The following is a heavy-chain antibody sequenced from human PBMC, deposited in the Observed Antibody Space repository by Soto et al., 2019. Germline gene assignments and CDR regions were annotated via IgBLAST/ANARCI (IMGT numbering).Heavy chain of an antibody. CDR3: ARRQGAASPQGDNWFDS. D-gene: IGHD6-13*01. J-gene: IGHJ5*01. CDR1: GGTFSSYA. Sequence: QVQLVQSGAEVKKPGSSVKVSCKASGGTFSSYAISWVRQAPGQGLEWMGGIIAIFGTANYAQKFQGRVTITADESTRTGYMELCSLRSEDTAVYYCARRQGAASPQGDNWFDSWGQGTLVTVSS. CDR2: IIAIFGTA. V-gene: IGHV1-69*01.